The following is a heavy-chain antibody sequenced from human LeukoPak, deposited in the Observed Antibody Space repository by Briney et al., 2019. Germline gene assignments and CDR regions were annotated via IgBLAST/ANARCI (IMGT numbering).Heavy chain of an antibody. D-gene: IGHD2-2*01. CDR2: IYYSGST. J-gene: IGHJ4*02. V-gene: IGHV4-59*01. CDR1: GGSISSYY. CDR3: ASWVVPAATFDY. Sequence: SETPSLTCTVSGGSISSYYWSWIRQPPGKGLEWIGYIYYSGSTNYNPSLKSRVTISVDTSKNQFSLKLSSVTAADTAVYYCASWVVPAATFDYWGQGTLVTVSS.